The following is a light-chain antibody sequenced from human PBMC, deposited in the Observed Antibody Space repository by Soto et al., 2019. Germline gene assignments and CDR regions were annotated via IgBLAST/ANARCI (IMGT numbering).Light chain of an antibody. CDR3: QQSLKSPWT. Sequence: EIVLTQSPDTLSLSPGERATLSCRASQSVSTRYFAWYQQKPGQAPRLLIYAASRRATGTPDRVSGSGSGSDFTLTISRLEPEDVAVYYCQQSLKSPWTFGQGTKVDIK. CDR2: AAS. V-gene: IGKV3-20*01. CDR1: QSVSTRY. J-gene: IGKJ1*01.